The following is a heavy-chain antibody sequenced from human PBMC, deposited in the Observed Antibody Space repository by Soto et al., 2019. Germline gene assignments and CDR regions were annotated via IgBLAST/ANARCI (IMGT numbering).Heavy chain of an antibody. D-gene: IGHD4-17*01. J-gene: IGHJ6*02. CDR3: ARDRPDYGDYEHMYYYGMDV. V-gene: IGHV3-7*03. CDR1: GFTFSSYW. CDR2: IKQDGSEK. Sequence: EVQLVESGGGLVQPGGSLRLSCAASGFTFSSYWMSWVRQAPGKGLEWVANIKQDGSEKYYVDSVKGRFTISRDNAKNSLYLHMNSLRAEDTAVYYCARDRPDYGDYEHMYYYGMDVWGQGTTVTVSS.